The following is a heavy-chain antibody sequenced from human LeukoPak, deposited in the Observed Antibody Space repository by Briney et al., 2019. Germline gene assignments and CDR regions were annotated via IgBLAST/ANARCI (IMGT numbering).Heavy chain of an antibody. V-gene: IGHV3-30*02. CDR3: ARETYCISTSCQKGNAFDI. D-gene: IGHD2-2*01. CDR2: IRYDGSNK. CDR1: GFTFSSYG. J-gene: IGHJ3*02. Sequence: GGSLRLSCAASGFTFSSYGMHWVRQAPGKGLEWVACIRYDGSNKYYADSVKGRFTISRDNAKNSLYLQMHSLRAEDTAVYYCARETYCISTSCQKGNAFDIWGQGTMVTVSS.